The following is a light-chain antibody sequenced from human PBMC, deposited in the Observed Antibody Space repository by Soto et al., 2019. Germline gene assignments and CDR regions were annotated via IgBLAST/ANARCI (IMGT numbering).Light chain of an antibody. J-gene: IGKJ5*01. CDR2: AAS. CDR3: QQLNSYPLN. CDR1: QGINTF. V-gene: IGKV1-9*01. Sequence: IQLTSSRSSLSASVVDRFTLTFRASQGINTFLAWYQQKAGTAPKLLIYAASTFQSGVPSRFSGSGSGTDFTLTISSLQSEDFATYYCQQLNSYPLNCGQGTRLEIK.